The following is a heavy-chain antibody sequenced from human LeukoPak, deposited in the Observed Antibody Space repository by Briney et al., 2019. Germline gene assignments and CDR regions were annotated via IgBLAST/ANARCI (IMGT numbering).Heavy chain of an antibody. CDR2: IIPIFGTA. CDR3: ARIPPYGSGSYSYYGMDV. J-gene: IGHJ6*04. Sequence: GSSVRVSCKASGGTFSSYVISWVRQAPGQGLDWMGGIIPIFGTANYAQKFQGRVTITADKSTSTAYMELSSLRSEDTAVYYCARIPPYGSGSYSYYGMDVWGKGTTVTVSS. D-gene: IGHD3-10*01. V-gene: IGHV1-69*06. CDR1: GGTFSSYV.